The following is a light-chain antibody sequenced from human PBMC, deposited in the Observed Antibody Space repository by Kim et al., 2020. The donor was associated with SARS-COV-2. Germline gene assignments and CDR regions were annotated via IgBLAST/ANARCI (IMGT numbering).Light chain of an antibody. CDR3: QQTTDWPPLT. CDR2: DAS. Sequence: PGDRATLSCRASRSVSGDLAWYQQRSGQAPRLLIYDASKRATGVPGRFSGSGSETDFTLTISRLEPEDFAVYYCQQTTDWPPLTFGGGTK. CDR1: RSVSGD. V-gene: IGKV3-11*01. J-gene: IGKJ4*01.